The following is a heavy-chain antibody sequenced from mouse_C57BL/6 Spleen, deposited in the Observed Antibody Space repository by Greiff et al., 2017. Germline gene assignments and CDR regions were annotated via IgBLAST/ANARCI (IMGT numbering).Heavy chain of an antibody. J-gene: IGHJ4*01. V-gene: IGHV1-52*01. CDR1: GYTFTSYW. D-gene: IGHD1-1*01. CDR2: IDPSDSET. CDR3: ARSYYYGSSYAMDY. Sequence: QVQLQQPGAELVRPGSSVKLSCKASGYTFTSYWMHWVKQRPIQGLEWIGNIDPSDSETHYNQKFKDKATLTVDKSSSTAYMQLSSLTSEDSAVYYCARSYYYGSSYAMDYGGQGTSVTVSS.